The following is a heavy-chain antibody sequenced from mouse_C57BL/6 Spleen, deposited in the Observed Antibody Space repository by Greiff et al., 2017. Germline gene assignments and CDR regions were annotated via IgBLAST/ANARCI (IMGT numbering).Heavy chain of an antibody. CDR2: IHPRSGNT. D-gene: IGHD1-1*01. V-gene: IGHV1-81*01. Sequence: QVQLQQSGAELVRPGASVKLSCKASGYTFTSYGISWVKQRTGQGLEWIGEIHPRSGNTYYNEKFKGKATLTADKSSSTAYMELRSLTSADSAGCFCESGDFYEGFAYWGQGTLVTVSA. CDR3: ESGDFYEGFAY. CDR1: GYTFTSYG. J-gene: IGHJ3*01.